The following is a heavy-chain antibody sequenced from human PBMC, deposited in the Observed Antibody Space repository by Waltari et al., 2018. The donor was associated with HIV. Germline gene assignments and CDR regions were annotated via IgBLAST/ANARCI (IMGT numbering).Heavy chain of an antibody. J-gene: IGHJ5*02. CDR3: ARDSRGSTWSLNWFDP. CDR2: SSSNGNFK. V-gene: IGHV3-21*02. CDR1: GFIFNTYS. Sequence: EVQLVESGGGPVKPGESLRLSCVTSGFIFNTYSMNWVRQAPGNGPEMVSSSSSNGNFKHYADSVKGRFTISRDNAENSLYLQMNGLRAEDTAIYYCARDSRGSTWSLNWFDPWGQGTLVTVSS. D-gene: IGHD6-6*01.